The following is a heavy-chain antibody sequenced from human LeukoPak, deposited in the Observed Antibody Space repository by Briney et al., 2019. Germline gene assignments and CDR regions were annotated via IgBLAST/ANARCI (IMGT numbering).Heavy chain of an antibody. V-gene: IGHV6-1*01. CDR2: TYYRSKWYN. CDR1: GDSVSSNSAA. Sequence: SQTLSLTCAISGDSVSSNSAAWNWIRQSPSRGLEWLGRTYYRSKWYNDYAVSVKSRITINPDTSKNQFSLQLNSVTPEDTAVYYCARHVRMWFRELLSYYFDYWGQGTLVTVSS. CDR3: ARHVRMWFRELLSYYFDY. D-gene: IGHD3-10*01. J-gene: IGHJ4*02.